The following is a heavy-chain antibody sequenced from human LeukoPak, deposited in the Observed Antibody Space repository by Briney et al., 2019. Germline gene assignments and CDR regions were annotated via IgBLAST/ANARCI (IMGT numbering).Heavy chain of an antibody. V-gene: IGHV3-30*02. CDR1: TPAFSTLG. CDR2: IRYEGNDQ. J-gene: IGHJ6*03. D-gene: IGHD5-12*01. CDR3: AKKRYSGSDFRGSYYYYMDV. Sequence: GRSLRLASPASTPAFSTLGMHWVSQAPGKGLEWVAFIRYEGNDQDYADFVKGRFSICRDHSKHTLYWQVSYLRPEDAAVYFCAKKRYSGSDFRGSYYYYMDVWGQGTTVTVS.